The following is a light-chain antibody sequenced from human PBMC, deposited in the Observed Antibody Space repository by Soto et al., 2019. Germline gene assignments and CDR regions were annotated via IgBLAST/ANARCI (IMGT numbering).Light chain of an antibody. CDR3: RQYVSYPVT. CDR2: KAS. J-gene: IGKJ4*01. Sequence: DIQMTQSPSTLSASVGDRVTITCRASQSISNALAWYQQKPGKAPNLLIYKASILESGVPSRFSGSGSGKEFSLTISSLQPDDVATYYCRQYVSYPVTFGGGTKVEMK. V-gene: IGKV1-5*03. CDR1: QSISNA.